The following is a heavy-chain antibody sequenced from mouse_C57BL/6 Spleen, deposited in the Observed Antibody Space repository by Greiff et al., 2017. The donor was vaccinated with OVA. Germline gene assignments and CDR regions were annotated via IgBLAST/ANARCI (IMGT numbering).Heavy chain of an antibody. CDR1: GFNIKDDY. V-gene: IGHV14-4*01. Sequence: EVKLLESGAELVRPGASVKLSCTASGFNIKDDYMHWVKQRPEQGLEWIGWIDPENGDTEYASKFQGKATITADTSSNTAYLQLSSLTSEDTAVYYCTLITTVVATRTAWFAYWGQGTLVTVSA. CDR2: IDPENGDT. J-gene: IGHJ3*01. CDR3: TLITTVVATRTAWFAY. D-gene: IGHD1-1*01.